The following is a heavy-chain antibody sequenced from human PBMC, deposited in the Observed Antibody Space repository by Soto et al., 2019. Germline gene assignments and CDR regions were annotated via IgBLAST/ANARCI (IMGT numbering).Heavy chain of an antibody. Sequence: ASVKVSCKASGYTFTSYAMNWVRQAPGQRLEWMGWINAGNGNTKYSQKFQGRVTITRDTSASTAYMELSSLRSEDTAVYYCARGGSGSSYYYYYGMDVWGQGTTVTVSS. D-gene: IGHD1-26*01. CDR2: INAGNGNT. V-gene: IGHV1-3*01. CDR3: ARGGSGSSYYYYYGMDV. CDR1: GYTFTSYA. J-gene: IGHJ6*02.